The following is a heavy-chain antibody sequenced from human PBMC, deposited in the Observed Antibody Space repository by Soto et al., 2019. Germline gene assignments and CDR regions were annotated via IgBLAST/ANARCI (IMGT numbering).Heavy chain of an antibody. CDR2: IYYSGST. CDR3: ARHTGYCSGGSCYFDY. Sequence: SETLSLTCTVSGGSISSYYWSWIRQPPGKGLEWIGYIYYSGSTNYNPSLKSRVTISVDTSKNQFSLKLSSVTAADTAVYYCARHTGYCSGGSCYFDYWGQGTLVTVSS. V-gene: IGHV4-59*08. J-gene: IGHJ4*02. CDR1: GGSISSYY. D-gene: IGHD2-15*01.